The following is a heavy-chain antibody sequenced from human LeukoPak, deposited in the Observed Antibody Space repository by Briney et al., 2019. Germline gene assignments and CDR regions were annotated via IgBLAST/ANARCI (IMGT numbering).Heavy chain of an antibody. CDR1: GFTFSSSA. CDR2: ISNNGGYT. Sequence: GGSLRLSCAASGFTFSSSAMSWVRQAPGKGLEWVSAISNNGGYTYYADSVQGRFTISRDNSKSTLCLQMNSLRAEDTAVYYCAREGYSSGAFDYWGQGTLVTVSS. V-gene: IGHV3-23*01. D-gene: IGHD6-19*01. CDR3: AREGYSSGAFDY. J-gene: IGHJ4*02.